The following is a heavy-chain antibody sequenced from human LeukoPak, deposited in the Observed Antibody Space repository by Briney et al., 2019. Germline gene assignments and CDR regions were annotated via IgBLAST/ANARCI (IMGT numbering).Heavy chain of an antibody. CDR1: GFTFSSYG. CDR3: ARDKTMVRGGPFDP. V-gene: IGHV3-30*02. J-gene: IGHJ5*02. CDR2: IRYDGSNK. Sequence: GGSLRLSCAASGFTFSSYGMHWVRQAPGKGLEWVAFIRYDGSNKYYADSVKGRFTISRDNSKNTLYLQMNSLRAEDTAVYYCARDKTMVRGGPFDPWGQGTLVTVSS. D-gene: IGHD3-10*01.